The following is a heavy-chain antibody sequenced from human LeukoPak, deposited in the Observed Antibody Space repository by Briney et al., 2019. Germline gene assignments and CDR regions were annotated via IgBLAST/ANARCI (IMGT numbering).Heavy chain of an antibody. CDR2: IKQDGGEM. D-gene: IGHD1-26*01. J-gene: IGHJ4*02. CDR3: AKLGFVGASNY. V-gene: IGHV3-7*01. Sequence: GGSLRLSCAASVFTFSSEWMSWVRQAPGKGREWVANIKQDGGEMYYVDSVKGRFTISRDNAKNSLYLQMNSLRAEDAAVYYCAKLGFVGASNYWGQGTLVTVSS. CDR1: VFTFSSEW.